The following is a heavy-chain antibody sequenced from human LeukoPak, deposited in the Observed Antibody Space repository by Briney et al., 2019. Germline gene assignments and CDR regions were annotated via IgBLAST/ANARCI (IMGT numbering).Heavy chain of an antibody. CDR2: IKQDGSEK. CDR3: AKDHGYSYGLFGYFDY. Sequence: GGSLRLSCAASGFTFSSYWMSWVRQAPGKGLEWVANIKQDGSEKYYVDSVKGRFTISRDNAKNSLYLQMNSLRAEDTAVYYCAKDHGYSYGLFGYFDYWGQGTLVTVSS. D-gene: IGHD5-18*01. CDR1: GFTFSSYW. V-gene: IGHV3-7*01. J-gene: IGHJ4*02.